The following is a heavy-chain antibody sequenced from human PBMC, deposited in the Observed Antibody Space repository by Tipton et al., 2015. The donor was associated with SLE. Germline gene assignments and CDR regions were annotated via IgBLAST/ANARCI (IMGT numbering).Heavy chain of an antibody. V-gene: IGHV4-34*01. CDR3: AREARLSSSNAFDI. CDR1: GGSLSGYY. J-gene: IGHJ3*02. D-gene: IGHD6-6*01. CDR2: INHSGST. Sequence: TLSLTCAVYGGSLSGYYWSWIRQPPGKGLEWIGEINHSGSTNYNPPLKSRVTISVDTSKNQFSLNLSSVTAADTAVYYCAREARLSSSNAFDIWGQGTMVTVSS.